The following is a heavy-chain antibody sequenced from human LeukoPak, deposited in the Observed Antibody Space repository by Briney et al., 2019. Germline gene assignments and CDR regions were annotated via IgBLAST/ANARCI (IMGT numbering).Heavy chain of an antibody. CDR3: AIWSGDYSFDF. CDR1: GGARNCAC. V-gene: IGHV4-4*07. J-gene: IGHJ4*01. Sequence: SGGLSITVSGGGGARNCACWSLMRWEAGKRLKRIGRINTSVSTHSNPSLKSRVTMSVDTSKNQFSLRLSSVTAADTAVYYCAIWSGDYSFDFWGHGTLVTVSS. D-gene: IGHD3-3*01. CDR2: INTSVST.